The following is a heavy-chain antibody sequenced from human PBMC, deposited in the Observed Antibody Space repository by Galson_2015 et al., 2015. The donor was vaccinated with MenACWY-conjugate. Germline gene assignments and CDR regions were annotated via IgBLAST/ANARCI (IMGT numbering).Heavy chain of an antibody. V-gene: IGHV3-23*01. D-gene: IGHD1-20*01. CDR1: GFAFASYA. CDR3: AKVKWKQLWSTYDY. J-gene: IGHJ4*02. Sequence: SLRLSCAASGFAFASYAMTWVRQAPGKGLQWVSSITASGDDTTYADSVKGRLTISRDNSKNMLYLQLNSLRAEDTAIYFCAKVKWKQLWSTYDYWGQGTLVTVSS. CDR2: ITASGDDT.